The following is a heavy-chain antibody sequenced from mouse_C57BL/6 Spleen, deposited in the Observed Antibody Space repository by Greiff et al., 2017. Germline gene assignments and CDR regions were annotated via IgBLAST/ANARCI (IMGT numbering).Heavy chain of an antibody. V-gene: IGHV5-16*01. J-gene: IGHJ1*03. Sequence: EVHLVESEGGLVQPGSSMKLSCTASGFTFSDYYMAWVRQVPEKGLEWVANINYDGSSTYYMDSLKSRFIISRDNAKNILYLQMSSLKSEDTATYYCARITTVVGPHWYFDVWGTGTTVTVSS. CDR1: GFTFSDYY. CDR2: INYDGSST. CDR3: ARITTVVGPHWYFDV. D-gene: IGHD1-1*01.